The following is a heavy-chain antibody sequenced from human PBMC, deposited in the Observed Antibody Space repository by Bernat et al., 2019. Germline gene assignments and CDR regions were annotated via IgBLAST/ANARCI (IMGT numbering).Heavy chain of an antibody. V-gene: IGHV4-31*03. CDR1: GASVSSGGSY. CDR3: ARVDPHDYYCGADV. Sequence: QVQLQESGPGLVSPSEMLSVTCSVSGASVSSGGSYWSWIRQRPGKGLEWIGYINHRGNTYYNPSLDGRLMISKDSSKNQFSLSLRSVTAADTAVYFCARVDPHDYYCGADVWGRGTTVTVSS. D-gene: IGHD2-2*03. CDR2: INHRGNT. J-gene: IGHJ6*02.